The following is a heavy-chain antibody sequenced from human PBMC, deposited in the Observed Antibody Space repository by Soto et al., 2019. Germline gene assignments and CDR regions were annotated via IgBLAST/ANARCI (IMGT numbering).Heavy chain of an antibody. CDR2: ISGSGGST. CDR3: AKDLEYYYDSSGYYDPEYGMDV. CDR1: GFTFSSYA. J-gene: IGHJ6*02. Sequence: PGGSLRLSCAASGFTFSSYAMSWVRQAPGKGLEWVSAISGSGGSTYYADSVKGRFTISRDNSKNTLYLQMNSLRAEDTAVYYCAKDLEYYYDSSGYYDPEYGMDVWGQGTTVTVS. D-gene: IGHD3-22*01. V-gene: IGHV3-23*01.